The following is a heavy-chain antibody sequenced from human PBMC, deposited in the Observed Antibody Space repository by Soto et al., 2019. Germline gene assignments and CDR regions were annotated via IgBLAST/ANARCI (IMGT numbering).Heavy chain of an antibody. V-gene: IGHV3-11*06. CDR3: ARDQSPELTGDLGCLDI. Sequence: GGSLRLSCAASGFTFSDYYMSWIRQAPGKGLEWVSYISSSSSYTNYADSVKGRFTISRDNAKNSLYLQMNSLRADDTAVYYCARDQSPELTGDLGCLDIWGQGTMVTVSS. CDR1: GFTFSDYY. CDR2: ISSSSSYT. D-gene: IGHD7-27*01. J-gene: IGHJ3*02.